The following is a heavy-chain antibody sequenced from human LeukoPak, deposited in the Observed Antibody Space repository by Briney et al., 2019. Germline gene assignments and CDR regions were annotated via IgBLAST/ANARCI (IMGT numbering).Heavy chain of an antibody. CDR3: ARHRGISTRDFED. CDR1: GGSISSNNW. D-gene: IGHD3-16*01. V-gene: IGHV4-4*02. Sequence: SETLSLTCAVSGGSISSNNWWSWVRQPPGKGLEWIGEIYHSGSTNYNPSLKSRVTISVDKSKSQFSLKLSSVTAADTAVYYCARHRGISTRDFEDWGQGTLVTVSS. J-gene: IGHJ4*02. CDR2: IYHSGST.